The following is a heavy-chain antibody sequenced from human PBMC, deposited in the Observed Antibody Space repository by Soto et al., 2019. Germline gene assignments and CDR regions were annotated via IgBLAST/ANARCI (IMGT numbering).Heavy chain of an antibody. V-gene: IGHV1-18*01. CDR3: ARHGQRYGDYDYYYYGMDV. CDR1: GYTLTSYG. CDR2: ISAYNGNT. Sequence: ASVKVSCKASGYTLTSYGISWVRQAPGQGLEWMGWISAYNGNTNYAQKLQGRVTMTTDTSTSTAYMELRSLRSDDTAVYYCARHGQRYGDYDYYYYGMDVWGQGTTVTVSS. J-gene: IGHJ6*02. D-gene: IGHD4-17*01.